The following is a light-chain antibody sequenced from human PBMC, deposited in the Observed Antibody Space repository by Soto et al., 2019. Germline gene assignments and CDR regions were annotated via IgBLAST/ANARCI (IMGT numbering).Light chain of an antibody. CDR3: QQRSNWPHT. CDR1: QSVGSN. J-gene: IGKJ5*01. CDR2: GDS. Sequence: EVVMTQSPATLSVSPGETATLSCRASQSVGSNLAWYQQKPGQAPRLLIYGDSTRATGIPARFSGSGSVTEFTLTISSLEPEDFAVYYCQQRSNWPHTFGQGTRLEIK. V-gene: IGKV3-15*01.